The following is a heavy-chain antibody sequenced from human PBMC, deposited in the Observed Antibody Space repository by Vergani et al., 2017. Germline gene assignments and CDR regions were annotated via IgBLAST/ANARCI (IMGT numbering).Heavy chain of an antibody. CDR3: ARNYDMRLKRTGAFDM. CDR2: IWYDGSNK. CDR1: GFTFSSYG. J-gene: IGHJ3*02. V-gene: IGHV3-33*01. D-gene: IGHD3-16*01. Sequence: QVQLVESGGGVVQPGRSLRLSCAASGFTFSSYGMHWVRQAPGKGLEWVAVIWYDGSNKYYADSVKGRFTISRDNSKNTLYLQMNSLRAEDTAVYYCARNYDMRLKRTGAFDMWGQGTMVTVSS.